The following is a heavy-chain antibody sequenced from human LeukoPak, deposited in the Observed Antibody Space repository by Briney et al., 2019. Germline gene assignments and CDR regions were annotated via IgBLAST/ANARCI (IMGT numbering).Heavy chain of an antibody. CDR2: INPNSGGT. J-gene: IGHJ4*02. CDR1: GYTFTGYY. Sequence: ASVKVSCKASGYTFTGYYMHWVRQAPGQGLEWMGWINPNSGGTNYAQKFQGRVTLTRDTSINTAYMELSSLRSDDTAVYYCARDLLPVVPAAPCGYWGQGTLVTVSS. CDR3: ARDLLPVVPAAPCGY. D-gene: IGHD2-2*01. V-gene: IGHV1-2*02.